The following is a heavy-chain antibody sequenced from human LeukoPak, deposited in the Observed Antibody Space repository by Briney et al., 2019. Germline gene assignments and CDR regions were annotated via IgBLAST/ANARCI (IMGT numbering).Heavy chain of an antibody. CDR1: GGSISSSSYY. CDR2: FFYRGTT. V-gene: IGHV4-39*07. CDR3: ASGGIAAAGTLTEYFQH. D-gene: IGHD6-13*01. J-gene: IGHJ1*01. Sequence: SETLSLTCTVSGGSISSSSYYWGWIRQPPGKGLEWIGNFFYRGTTYYNPSLKSRVTISVDTSKNQFSLKLSSVTAADTAVYYCASGGIAAAGTLTEYFQHWGQGTLVTVSS.